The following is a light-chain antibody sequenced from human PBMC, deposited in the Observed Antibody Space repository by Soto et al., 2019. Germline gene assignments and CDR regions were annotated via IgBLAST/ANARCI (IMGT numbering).Light chain of an antibody. V-gene: IGLV2-14*01. Sequence: ALAQPASVSGSPGQSITISCAGTNRDVGGYNYVSWYQQYPGKAPKLIIYEVTYRPSGVSNRFSGSKSGNTASLTISGLQAEDEADYYCSSYSSSSALDVIFGGGTKVTVL. CDR2: EVT. J-gene: IGLJ2*01. CDR3: SSYSSSSALDVI. CDR1: NRDVGGYNY.